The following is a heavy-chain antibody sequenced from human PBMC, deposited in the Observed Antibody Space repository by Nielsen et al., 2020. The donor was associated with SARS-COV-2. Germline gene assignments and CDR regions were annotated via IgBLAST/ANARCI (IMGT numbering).Heavy chain of an antibody. Sequence: SGPTLVKPTQTLTLTCTFSGFSLSTSGMCVSWIRQPPGKALEWLARIDWDDDKYYSTSLKTRLTISKDTSKNQVVLTMTNMDPVDTATYYCARDHYDILTGYLYGMDVWGQGTTVTVSS. D-gene: IGHD3-9*01. J-gene: IGHJ6*02. CDR3: ARDHYDILTGYLYGMDV. CDR1: GFSLSTSGMC. V-gene: IGHV2-70*11. CDR2: IDWDDDK.